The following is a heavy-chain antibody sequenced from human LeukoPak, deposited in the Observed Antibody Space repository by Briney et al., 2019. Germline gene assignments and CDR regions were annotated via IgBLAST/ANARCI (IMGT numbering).Heavy chain of an antibody. CDR1: GGXISSYY. D-gene: IGHD4-23*01. CDR2: IYYSGST. J-gene: IGHJ4*02. V-gene: IGHV4-59*01. CDR3: ARGNYGGNSRAFPYANFDY. Sequence: SETLSLTCTVSGGXISSYYWSWIRQPPGKGLEWIGYIYYSGSTNYNPSLKSRVTISVDTSKNQFSLKLSSVTAADTAVYYCARGNYGGNSRAFPYANFDYWGQGTLVTVSS.